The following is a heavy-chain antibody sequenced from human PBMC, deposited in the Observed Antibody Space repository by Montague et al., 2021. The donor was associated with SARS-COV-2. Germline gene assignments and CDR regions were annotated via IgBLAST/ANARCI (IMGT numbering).Heavy chain of an antibody. V-gene: IGHV4-59*08. D-gene: IGHD2-15*01. CDR2: IYYSGST. CDR1: GGSISSYY. Sequence: SETLSLTCTVSGGSISSYYWSWIRQPPGKGREWIGYIYYSGSTNYNPSLKSRVTISVDTSKNQFSLKLSSVTAADTAAYYCARLEAGDCSGGSCYSSWFDPWGQGTLVTVSS. J-gene: IGHJ5*02. CDR3: ARLEAGDCSGGSCYSSWFDP.